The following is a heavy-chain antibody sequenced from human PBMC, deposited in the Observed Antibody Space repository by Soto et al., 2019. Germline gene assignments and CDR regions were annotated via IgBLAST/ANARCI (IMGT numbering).Heavy chain of an antibody. Sequence: GASVKVSCKSSGYTFTSYAVHCVRQAPGQRLEWMGWINAGNGNTKYSQKFQGRVTITRDTSASTAYMELSSLRSEDTAVYYCARSIVVVTALDYWGQGTLVTVSS. CDR3: ARSIVVVTALDY. CDR2: INAGNGNT. CDR1: GYTFTSYA. D-gene: IGHD2-21*02. V-gene: IGHV1-3*01. J-gene: IGHJ4*02.